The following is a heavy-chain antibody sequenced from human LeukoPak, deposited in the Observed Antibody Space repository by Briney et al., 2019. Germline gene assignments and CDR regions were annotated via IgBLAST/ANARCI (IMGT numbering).Heavy chain of an antibody. D-gene: IGHD3-22*01. CDR1: GFTFSSYE. V-gene: IGHV3-48*03. CDR3: ARVGAYDSSVYYYYYYMDV. Sequence: GGSLRLSCAASGFTFSSYEMNWVRQAPGKGLEWVSYISSSGSTIYYADSVKGRFTISRDNAKNSLYLQMNSLRAEDTAVYYCARVGAYDSSVYYYYYYMDVWGKGTTVTISS. J-gene: IGHJ6*03. CDR2: ISSSGSTI.